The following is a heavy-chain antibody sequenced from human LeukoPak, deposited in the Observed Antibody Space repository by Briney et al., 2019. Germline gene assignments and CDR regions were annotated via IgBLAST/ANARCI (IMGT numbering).Heavy chain of an antibody. CDR3: ARDQYYYDSTEYYDANNFDF. V-gene: IGHV3-21*01. J-gene: IGHJ4*02. CDR1: GFSFITYS. CDR2: ISSSGSYI. D-gene: IGHD3-22*01. Sequence: GGSLRLSCAASGFSFITYSMNWVRQAPGKGLEWVAAISSSGSYIYYADSVKGRFTISRDDAKKSLYLQMNSLRAEDTAVYYCARDQYYYDSTEYYDANNFDFWGQGTLVTVSS.